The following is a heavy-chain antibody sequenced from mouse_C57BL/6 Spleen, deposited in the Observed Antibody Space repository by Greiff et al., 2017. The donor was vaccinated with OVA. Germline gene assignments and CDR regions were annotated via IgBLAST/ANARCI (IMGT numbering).Heavy chain of an antibody. CDR3: ARDQGYSKDAMDY. J-gene: IGHJ4*01. V-gene: IGHV3-6*01. CDR1: GYSITSGYY. Sequence: EVKLMESGPGLVKPSQSLSLTCSVTGYSITSGYYWNWIRQFPGNKLEWMGYISYDGSNNYNPSLKNRISITRDTSKNQFFLKLNSVTTEDTATYYCARDQGYSKDAMDYWGQGTSVTVSS. D-gene: IGHD2-5*01. CDR2: ISYDGSN.